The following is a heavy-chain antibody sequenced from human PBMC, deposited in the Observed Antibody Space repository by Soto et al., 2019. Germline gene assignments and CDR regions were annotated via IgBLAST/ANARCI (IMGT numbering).Heavy chain of an antibody. CDR3: AHRLPGPSGYDV. Sequence: SGPKLENPTQTLTLTFAFAGCSLTSGVVGAGWIRQPPGEAVDWLALIYWNDEQYYNPSLRNRLTITRDTSKNQVVLAMTNMDPVDTATYYCAHRLPGPSGYDVWGQGTTVTVSS. CDR2: IYWNDEQ. D-gene: IGHD6-13*01. V-gene: IGHV2-5*01. J-gene: IGHJ6*02. CDR1: GCSLTSGVVG.